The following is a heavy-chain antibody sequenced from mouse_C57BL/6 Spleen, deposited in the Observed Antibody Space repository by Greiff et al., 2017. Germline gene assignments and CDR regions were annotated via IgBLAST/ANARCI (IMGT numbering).Heavy chain of an antibody. V-gene: IGHV5-17*01. CDR2: ISSGSSTI. D-gene: IGHD2-2*01. J-gene: IGHJ4*01. CDR3: VRLRRAMDY. Sequence: DVMLVESGGGLVKPGGSLKLSCAASGFTFSDYGMHWVRQAPEKGLEWVAYISSGSSTIYYADTVKGRFTISRDNAKNPLFLQMTSRRSEDTAMYYCVRLRRAMDYWGQGTSVTVSS. CDR1: GFTFSDYG.